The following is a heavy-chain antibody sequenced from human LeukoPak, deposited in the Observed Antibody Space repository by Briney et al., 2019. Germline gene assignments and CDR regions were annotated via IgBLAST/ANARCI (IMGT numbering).Heavy chain of an antibody. CDR2: IKSKTVGGTT. CDR1: GFTFSSYA. D-gene: IGHD1-1*01. V-gene: IGHV3-15*01. Sequence: TGGSLRLSCAASGFTFSSYAMSWVRQAPGKGLEWVGRIKSKTVGGTTDYAAPVKGRFTISRDDSKNTLYLQMNSLKTEDTAVYYCTTDMEMDAFDIWGQGTMVTVSS. J-gene: IGHJ3*02. CDR3: TTDMEMDAFDI.